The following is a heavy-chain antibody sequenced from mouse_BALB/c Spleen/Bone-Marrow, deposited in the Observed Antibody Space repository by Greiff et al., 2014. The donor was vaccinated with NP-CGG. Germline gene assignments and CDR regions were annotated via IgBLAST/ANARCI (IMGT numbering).Heavy chain of an antibody. J-gene: IGHJ1*01. CDR1: GFTFSSYG. CDR3: ARSFGSSYWYFDV. CDR2: ISGGGSYT. D-gene: IGHD1-1*01. V-gene: IGHV5-9-2*01. Sequence: EVKLVESGGGLVKPGGSLKLSCAASGFTFSSYGMSWVRQTPEKRLEWVATISGGGSYTYFSDSVKGRFTISRDNAKNNLNLQMSSLRSEVTALYYCARSFGSSYWYFDVWGAGTTVTVSS.